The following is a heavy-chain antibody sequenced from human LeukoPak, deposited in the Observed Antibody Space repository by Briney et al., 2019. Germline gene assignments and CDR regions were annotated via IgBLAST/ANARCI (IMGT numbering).Heavy chain of an antibody. D-gene: IGHD1-26*01. CDR1: GFTFDDYA. V-gene: IGHV3-43*02. CDR2: ITGDGGGT. J-gene: IGHJ4*02. CDR3: AKARVGSTWDSLDY. Sequence: GGSLRLSCAASGFTFDDYAMHWVRQAPGKGLEWVSLITGDGGGTHSADSVKGRFTISRDNSKTSLYMQMNSLRIEDTALYYCAKARVGSTWDSLDYWGQGTLVTVSS.